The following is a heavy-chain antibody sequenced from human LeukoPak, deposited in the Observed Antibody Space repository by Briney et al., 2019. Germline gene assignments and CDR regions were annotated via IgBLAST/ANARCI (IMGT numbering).Heavy chain of an antibody. Sequence: ASVKVSCKASGYTFTGYYIHWVRQAPGQGLEWLGWINPKSGGTNSVQNFQGRVTMTRDTSMSTAYMELSRLRSDDTAVYYCARERAAAADALDYWGQGTLVTVSS. CDR3: ARERAAAADALDY. CDR1: GYTFTGYY. V-gene: IGHV1-2*02. CDR2: INPKSGGT. D-gene: IGHD6-13*01. J-gene: IGHJ4*02.